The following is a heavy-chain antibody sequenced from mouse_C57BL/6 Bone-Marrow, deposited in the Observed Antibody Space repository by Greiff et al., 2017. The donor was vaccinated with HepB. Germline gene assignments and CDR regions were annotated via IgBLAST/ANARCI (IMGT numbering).Heavy chain of an antibody. Sequence: VQLQQSGAELVRPGASVTPSCKASGYTFTDYEMHWVKQTPVHGLEWIGAIDPETGGTAYNQKFKGKAILTADKSSSTAYMELRSLTSEDSAVYYCTRVGYYDPWFAYWGQGTLVTVSA. D-gene: IGHD2-4*01. V-gene: IGHV1-15*01. CDR1: GYTFTDYE. J-gene: IGHJ3*01. CDR2: IDPETGGT. CDR3: TRVGYYDPWFAY.